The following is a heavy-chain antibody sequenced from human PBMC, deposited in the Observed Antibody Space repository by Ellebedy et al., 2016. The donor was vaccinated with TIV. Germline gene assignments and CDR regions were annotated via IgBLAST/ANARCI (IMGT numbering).Heavy chain of an antibody. CDR3: ARGYYNSGKYFSPGE. V-gene: IGHV4-39*07. CDR2: IYYSGTT. D-gene: IGHD3-10*01. CDR1: GGSISTSNFY. J-gene: IGHJ4*01. Sequence: MPSETLSLTCTVSGGSISTSNFYWGWVRQPPGKGLEWIGTIYYSGTTQYNPSLNSGVTISVDTAKDQFSLKMSSVTAADTAIYYCARGYYNSGKYFSPGEWGQGTLVTVSS.